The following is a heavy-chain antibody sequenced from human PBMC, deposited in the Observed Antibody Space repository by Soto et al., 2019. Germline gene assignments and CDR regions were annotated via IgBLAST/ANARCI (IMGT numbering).Heavy chain of an antibody. CDR3: ARERETVGVDFDY. CDR2: IWYDGSNK. D-gene: IGHD1-26*01. CDR1: GFTFSSYG. J-gene: IGHJ4*02. Sequence: ESGGGVVQPGRSLRLSCAASGFTFSSYGMHWVRQAPGKGLEWVAVIWYDGSNKYYADSVKGRFTISRDNSKNTLYLQMNSLRAEDTAVYYCARERETVGVDFDYWGQGTLVTVSS. V-gene: IGHV3-33*01.